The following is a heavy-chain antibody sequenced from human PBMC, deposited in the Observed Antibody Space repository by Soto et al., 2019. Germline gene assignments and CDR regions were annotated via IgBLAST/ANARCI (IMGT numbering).Heavy chain of an antibody. CDR1: GFTVSSNY. D-gene: IGHD3-3*01. J-gene: IGHJ6*02. V-gene: IGHV3-53*01. CDR2: IYSGGST. CDR3: ARVGSLRFLEWLLLPDYYYYGMDV. Sequence: GGSLRLSCAASGFTVSSNYMSRVRQAPGKGLEWVSVIYSGGSTYYADSVKGRFTISRDNSKNTLYLQMNSLRAEDTAVYYCARVGSLRFLEWLLLPDYYYYGMDVWGQGTTVTVSS.